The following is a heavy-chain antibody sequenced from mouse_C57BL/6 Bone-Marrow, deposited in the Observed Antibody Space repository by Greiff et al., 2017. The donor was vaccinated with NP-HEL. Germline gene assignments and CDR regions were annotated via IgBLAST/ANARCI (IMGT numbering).Heavy chain of an antibody. CDR3: ARGMAYERLAY. D-gene: IGHD1-1*01. V-gene: IGHV1-76*01. Sequence: QVQLQQSGAELVRPGASVKLSCKASGYTFTDYYINWVKQRPGQGLEWIARIYPGSGNTYYNEKFKGKATLTAEKSSSTAYMQLSSLTSEDSAVYFCARGMAYERLAYWGQGTLVTVSA. CDR1: GYTFTDYY. J-gene: IGHJ3*01. CDR2: IYPGSGNT.